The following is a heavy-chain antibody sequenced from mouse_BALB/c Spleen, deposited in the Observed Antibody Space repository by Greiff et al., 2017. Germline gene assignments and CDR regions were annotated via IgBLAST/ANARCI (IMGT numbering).Heavy chain of an antibody. V-gene: IGHV7-3*02. D-gene: IGHD2-4*01. Sequence: EVQLVESGGGLVQPGGSLRLSCATSGFTFTDYYMSWVRQPPGKALEWLGFIRNKANGYTTEYSASVKGRFTISRDNSQSILYLQMNTLRAEDSATYYCTIYYDYDVAYWGQGTLVTVSA. CDR3: TIYYDYDVAY. CDR1: GFTFTDYY. CDR2: IRNKANGYTT. J-gene: IGHJ3*01.